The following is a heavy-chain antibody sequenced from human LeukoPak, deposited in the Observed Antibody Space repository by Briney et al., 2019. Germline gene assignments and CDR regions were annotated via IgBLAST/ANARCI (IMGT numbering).Heavy chain of an antibody. Sequence: GRSRTLSCVVSGFTFSSFCIHWVRQVPGNVRGWVAAILYEGSNTYYADSVKGRFTISRDDSKNTLYLQMNSLRLEDTAVYYCAKDHLWSGRKDLFDYWGQGTMVTVSS. J-gene: IGHJ4*02. CDR2: ILYEGSNT. CDR3: AKDHLWSGRKDLFDY. CDR1: GFTFSSFC. D-gene: IGHD3-3*01. V-gene: IGHV3-30*18.